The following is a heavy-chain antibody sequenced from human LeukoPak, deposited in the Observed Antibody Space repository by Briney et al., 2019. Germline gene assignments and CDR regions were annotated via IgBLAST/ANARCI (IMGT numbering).Heavy chain of an antibody. CDR1: GFTFSSYG. V-gene: IGHV3-23*01. J-gene: IGHJ3*02. CDR3: AKDRCSSTSSYAGAFDI. CDR2: ISGSGGST. Sequence: GGTLRLSCAASGFTFSSYGMSWVRQAPGKGLEWVSAISGSGGSTYYADSVKGRFTISRDNSKNTLYLQMNSLRAEDTAVYYCAKDRCSSTSSYAGAFDIWGQGTMVTVSS. D-gene: IGHD2-2*01.